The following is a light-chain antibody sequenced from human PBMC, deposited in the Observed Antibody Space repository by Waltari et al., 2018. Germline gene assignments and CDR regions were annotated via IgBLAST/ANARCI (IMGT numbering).Light chain of an antibody. V-gene: IGLV1-44*01. Sequence: QSVLTQPPSASGTPGQRVTISCSGSSSNIGSNLVNWYQQLPGKVPKLLIYRSDQWPSGVPDRFSGSKSGTSASLAISGLHSEDEADYYCAAWDDSLRGHWVFGGGTKVTVL. CDR2: RSD. CDR3: AAWDDSLRGHWV. J-gene: IGLJ3*02. CDR1: SSNIGSNL.